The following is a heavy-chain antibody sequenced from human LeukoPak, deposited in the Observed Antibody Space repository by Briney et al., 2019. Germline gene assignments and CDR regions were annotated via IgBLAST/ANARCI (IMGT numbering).Heavy chain of an antibody. CDR2: LFWDDDR. CDR3: AHRATFRSSAFDY. Sequence: SGPKLVKATLTLTLTCTFAGFSLTTSGVGVGWIRHPTGKALEWLALLFWDDDRRYSPSLKSRLTITKDTSKIQMVRTMTNMDPVYTATCYCAHRATFRSSAFDYWGQGTLVTVSS. J-gene: IGHJ4*02. V-gene: IGHV2-5*02. CDR1: GFSLTTSGVG. D-gene: IGHD1-26*01.